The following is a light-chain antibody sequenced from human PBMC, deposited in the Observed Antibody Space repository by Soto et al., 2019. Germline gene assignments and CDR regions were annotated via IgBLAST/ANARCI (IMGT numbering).Light chain of an antibody. V-gene: IGLV1-44*01. CDR3: AAWDDSLNAVV. CDR2: SSN. Sequence: QSVLTQSPSASGTPGQRVTISCSGSSSNIGSNTVNWYKQLPGAAPKLLIFSSNQRPSGVPDRFSGSKSGTSASLAISGLQSEDEADYYCAAWDDSLNAVVFGGGTKLTVL. J-gene: IGLJ2*01. CDR1: SSNIGSNT.